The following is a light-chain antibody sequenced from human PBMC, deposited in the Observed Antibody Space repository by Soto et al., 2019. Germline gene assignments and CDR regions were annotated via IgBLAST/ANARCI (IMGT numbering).Light chain of an antibody. J-gene: IGKJ1*01. CDR1: QSVLSSSNNKNY. Sequence: DIVMTQSPDSLAVSLGERTTINCKSSQSVLSSSNNKNYLAWYQQKPGQPPKLLIYWASTRESGVPDRFSGSGSETDFTLTISSLQAEDVAVYYCQQYYSTPQTFGQGTKVDIK. V-gene: IGKV4-1*01. CDR2: WAS. CDR3: QQYYSTPQT.